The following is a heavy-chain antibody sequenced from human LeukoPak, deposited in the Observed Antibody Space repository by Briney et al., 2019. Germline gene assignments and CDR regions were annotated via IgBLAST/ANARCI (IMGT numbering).Heavy chain of an antibody. CDR3: AKDYRSIAASPRLDYFDY. CDR1: GFTFSDYY. J-gene: IGHJ4*02. CDR2: VSSGSSTI. V-gene: IGHV3-11*04. Sequence: GGSLRLSCAASGFTFSDYYMSWIRQAPGKALEWVSYVSSGSSTIYYADSVKGRFTVSRDNGKRSLYLHMNSLRAEDTAVYYCAKDYRSIAASPRLDYFDYWGLGTLVTVSS. D-gene: IGHD6-6*01.